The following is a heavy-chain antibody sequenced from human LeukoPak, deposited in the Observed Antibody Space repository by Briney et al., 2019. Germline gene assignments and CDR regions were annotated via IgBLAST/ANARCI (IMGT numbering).Heavy chain of an antibody. CDR1: GYTFTSYY. D-gene: IGHD2-2*01. J-gene: IGHJ4*02. CDR3: ARETGSQGVVPAATPFDY. Sequence: ASVKVSCKASGYTFTSYYIHWVRQAPGQGLEWMGIIIPSGGSTSYAQKFQGRVTMTRDTSTSTVYMELSSLRSEDTAVYYCARETGSQGVVPAATPFDYWGQGTLVTVSS. V-gene: IGHV1-46*01. CDR2: IIPSGGST.